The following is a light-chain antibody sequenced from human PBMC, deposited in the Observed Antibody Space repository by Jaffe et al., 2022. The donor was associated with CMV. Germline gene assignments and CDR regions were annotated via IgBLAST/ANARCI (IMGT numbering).Light chain of an antibody. V-gene: IGKV1-27*01. J-gene: IGKJ1*01. CDR1: QGISTY. CDR2: AAS. CDR3: QKYDSAPRT. Sequence: DIQMTQSPSSLSASVGDRVTVTCRASQGISTYLAWYQQKPGKVPKLLISAASSLQSGAPSRFSGSGSGTDFTLTITSLQPEDVATYYCQKYDSAPRTFGQGTKVEIK.